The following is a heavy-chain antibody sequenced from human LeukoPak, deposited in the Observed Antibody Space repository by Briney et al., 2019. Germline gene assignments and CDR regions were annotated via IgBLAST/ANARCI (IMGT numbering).Heavy chain of an antibody. J-gene: IGHJ4*02. CDR3: ARDTYRSFDY. D-gene: IGHD6-19*01. V-gene: IGHV3-74*01. CDR1: AFTFNNYW. Sequence: PGGSLRLSCAASAFTFNNYWMHWVRQAPGKGLVWVSHINSEGTSTIYADSMKGRFTISRDNAENTLYLQMNSLRAEDTAVYYCARDTYRSFDYWGQGTLVTVSS. CDR2: INSEGTST.